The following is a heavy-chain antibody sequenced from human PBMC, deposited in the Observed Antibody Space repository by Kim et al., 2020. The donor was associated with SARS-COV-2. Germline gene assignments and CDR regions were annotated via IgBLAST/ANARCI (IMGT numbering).Heavy chain of an antibody. CDR3: ARLSSVTTPERY. V-gene: IGHV5-51*01. D-gene: IGHD4-4*01. Sequence: TYSPSVQGKVTISADKSISTAYLQWSSLKASDTAMYYCARLSSVTTPERYWGQGTLVTVSS. J-gene: IGHJ4*02.